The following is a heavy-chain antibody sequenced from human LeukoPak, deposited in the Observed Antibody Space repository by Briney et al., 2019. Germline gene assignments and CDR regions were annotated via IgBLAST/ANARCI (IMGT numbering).Heavy chain of an antibody. J-gene: IGHJ6*03. Sequence: ASVKVSCKACGGTFSSYAISWVRQAPGQGLEWMGRIIPIFGTANYAQKFQGRVTITTDESTSTAYMELSSLRSEDTAVYYCASGRGGSLGYCSGGSCHYYYYMDVWGKGTTVTVSS. V-gene: IGHV1-69*05. D-gene: IGHD2-15*01. CDR2: IIPIFGTA. CDR1: GGTFSSYA. CDR3: ASGRGGSLGYCSGGSCHYYYYMDV.